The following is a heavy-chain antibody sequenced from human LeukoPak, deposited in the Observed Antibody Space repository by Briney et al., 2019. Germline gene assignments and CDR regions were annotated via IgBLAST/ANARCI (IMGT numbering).Heavy chain of an antibody. Sequence: PGGSLRLSCAASGFTFSSYAMSWVRQAPGKGLEWVAVISYDGSNKYYADSVKGRFTISRDNSKNTLYLQMNSLRAEDTAVYYCAKDSVWDYYFDYWGQGTLVTVSS. CDR3: AKDSVWDYYFDY. CDR1: GFTFSSYA. J-gene: IGHJ4*02. CDR2: ISYDGSNK. V-gene: IGHV3-30*18. D-gene: IGHD1-26*01.